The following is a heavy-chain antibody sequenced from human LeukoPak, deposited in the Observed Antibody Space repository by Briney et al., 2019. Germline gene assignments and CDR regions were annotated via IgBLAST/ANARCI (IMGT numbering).Heavy chain of an antibody. CDR1: GFTFDDYA. CDR2: ISWNSGSI. CDR3: ASYRIAVAGGNYYYYYGMDV. D-gene: IGHD6-19*01. V-gene: IGHV3-9*01. J-gene: IGHJ6*02. Sequence: PGRSLRLSCAASGFTFDDYAMHWVRQAPGKGLEWVSGISWNSGSIGYADSVKGRFTISRDNAKNSLYLQMNSLRAEDTALYYCASYRIAVAGGNYYYYYGMDVWGQGTTVTVSS.